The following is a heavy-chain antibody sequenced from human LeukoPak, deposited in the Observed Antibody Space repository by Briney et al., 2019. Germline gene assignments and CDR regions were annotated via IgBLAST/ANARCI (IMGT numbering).Heavy chain of an antibody. CDR3: ARVRGSIYYYYYYMDV. J-gene: IGHJ6*03. CDR2: IYYSGST. Sequence: SETLSLTCTVSGGSISSYYWSWIRQPPGKGLEWIGYIYYSGSTNYNPSPKSRVTISVDTSKNQFSLKLSSVTAADTAVYYCARVRGSIYYYYYYMDVWGKGTTVTVSS. V-gene: IGHV4-59*01. CDR1: GGSISSYY. D-gene: IGHD3-16*01.